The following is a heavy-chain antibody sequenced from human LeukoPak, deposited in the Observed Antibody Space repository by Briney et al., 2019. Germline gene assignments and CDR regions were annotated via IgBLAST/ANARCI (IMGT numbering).Heavy chain of an antibody. CDR1: GFSLTRYW. D-gene: IGHD3-22*01. CDR2: IYPGDSDT. J-gene: IGHJ4*02. V-gene: IGHV5-51*01. CDR3: ARRPRDGYYYYFDY. Sequence: GGSLKISGMGSGFSLTRYWIGGARRMTGKGLEGMGIIYPGDSDTTYTPSFQGQVTISADTSISTAYLQWSSLKASDTAMYYCARRPRDGYYYYFDYWGQGTLVTVSS.